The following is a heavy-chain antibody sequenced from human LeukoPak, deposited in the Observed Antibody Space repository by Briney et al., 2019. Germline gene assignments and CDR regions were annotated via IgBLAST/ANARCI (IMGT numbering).Heavy chain of an antibody. V-gene: IGHV1-2*02. CDR1: GYTFTGYY. Sequence: ASVKVSCKASGYTFTGYYMHWVRQAPGQGLEWMGWINPNSGGTNYAQKFQGRVTMTRDTSISTAYMELSRLRSDDTAVYYCARAASEIAAALIDYWGQGTLVTVSS. D-gene: IGHD6-13*01. J-gene: IGHJ4*02. CDR3: ARAASEIAAALIDY. CDR2: INPNSGGT.